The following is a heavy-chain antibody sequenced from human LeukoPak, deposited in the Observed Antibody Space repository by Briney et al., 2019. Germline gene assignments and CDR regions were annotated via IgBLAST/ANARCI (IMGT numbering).Heavy chain of an antibody. J-gene: IGHJ6*04. CDR2: MSYDGSNK. D-gene: IGHD2-2*01. CDR1: GFTFSSYG. Sequence: GGSLRLSCAASGFTFSSYGMHWVRQAPGKALEWVAVMSYDGSNKYYADSVKGRFTISRDNSKNTLYLQMNSPRAEDTAVYYCAKSRVVPAAGYYYGMDVWGKGTTVTVSS. V-gene: IGHV3-30*18. CDR3: AKSRVVPAAGYYYGMDV.